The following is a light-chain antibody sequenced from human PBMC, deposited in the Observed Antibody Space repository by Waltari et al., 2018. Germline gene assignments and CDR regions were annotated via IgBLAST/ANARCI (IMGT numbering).Light chain of an antibody. J-gene: IGLJ1*01. CDR2: DVT. CDR1: SSDVGDYKY. CDR3: SSYTTRSTRV. Sequence: QSALTQPASVSGSPGQSITISCTATSSDVGDYKYVSWYQQHPGKVPKRLIYDVTNRPSGISYRFSGSKSGYTASLTISGLQAEDEADYYCSSYTTRSTRVFGTGTKVTVL. V-gene: IGLV2-14*03.